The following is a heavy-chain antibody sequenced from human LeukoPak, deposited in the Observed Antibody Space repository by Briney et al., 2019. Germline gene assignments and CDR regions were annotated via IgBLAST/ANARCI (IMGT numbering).Heavy chain of an antibody. CDR1: GGSISSGDYS. Sequence: SQTLSLTCTVSGGSISSGDYSWSWIRQPPGKGLEWIGYIYYSGSTNYNPSLKSRVTISVDTSKNQFSLKLSSVTAADTAVYYCARLTDSGVDYWGQGTLVTVSS. J-gene: IGHJ4*02. CDR3: ARLTDSGVDY. D-gene: IGHD6-19*01. CDR2: IYYSGST. V-gene: IGHV4-30-4*01.